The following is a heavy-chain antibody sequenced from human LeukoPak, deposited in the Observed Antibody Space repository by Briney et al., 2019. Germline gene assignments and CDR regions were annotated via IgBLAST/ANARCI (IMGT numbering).Heavy chain of an antibody. Sequence: PGGSLRLSCAASGFTFSNYAMSWVRQAPGKGLEWVSGTSGGGGDTSYADSVKGRFTISRDNSKNTLYLQMNSLRAEDTAVYYCASDSSANYYYYGMDVWGQGTTVTVSS. CDR1: GFTFSNYA. V-gene: IGHV3-23*01. J-gene: IGHJ6*02. CDR3: ASDSSANYYYYGMDV. CDR2: TSGGGGDT. D-gene: IGHD6-13*01.